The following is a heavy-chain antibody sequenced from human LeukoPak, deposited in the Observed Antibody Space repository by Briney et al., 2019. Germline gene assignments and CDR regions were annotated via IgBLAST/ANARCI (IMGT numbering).Heavy chain of an antibody. CDR3: ARHSPVLRYFDWFDY. CDR2: IYYSGST. D-gene: IGHD3-9*01. CDR1: GGSISSYY. Sequence: SSETLSLTCTVSGGSISSYYWSWIRQPPGKGLEWIWYIYYSGSTNYNPSLKRRDTISVDTSKNHFSLKLSSVTAADTAVYYCARHSPVLRYFDWFDYWCRGTLVTVSS. V-gene: IGHV4-59*08. J-gene: IGHJ4*02.